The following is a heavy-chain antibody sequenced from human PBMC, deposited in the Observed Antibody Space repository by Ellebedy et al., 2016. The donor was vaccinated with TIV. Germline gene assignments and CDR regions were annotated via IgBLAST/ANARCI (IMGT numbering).Heavy chain of an antibody. J-gene: IGHJ4*02. Sequence: PGGSLRLSCAASGFTFSIYWMSWVRQAPGKGLECVANIKQDGSEKSYVDSVKGRFTISRVNAKNSLYLQMNSLRAEDTAVYYCSRHTDYALDYWGQGALVTVSS. V-gene: IGHV3-7*01. D-gene: IGHD4-17*01. CDR2: IKQDGSEK. CDR1: GFTFSIYW. CDR3: SRHTDYALDY.